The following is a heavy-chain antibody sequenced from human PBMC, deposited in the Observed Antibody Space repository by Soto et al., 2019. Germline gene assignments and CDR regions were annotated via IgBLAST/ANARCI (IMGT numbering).Heavy chain of an antibody. V-gene: IGHV4-59*01. D-gene: IGHD1-26*01. CDR2: IYYSGTT. CDR1: GGSISSYF. CDR3: ARGDYLSGRDAY. J-gene: IGHJ4*02. Sequence: SETLSLTCTVSGGSISSYFWNWIRQPPGKGLEWIGYIYYSGTTSYNPSLKSRVTISVDTSKNQCSLNLSSVTAADTAVYYCARGDYLSGRDAYWGQGTLVTVSS.